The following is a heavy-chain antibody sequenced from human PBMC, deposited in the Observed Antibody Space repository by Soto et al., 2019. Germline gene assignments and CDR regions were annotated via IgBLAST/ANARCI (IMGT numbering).Heavy chain of an antibody. CDR2: IWYDGSNK. V-gene: IGHV3-33*01. J-gene: IGHJ2*01. Sequence: QVQLVESGGGVVQPGRSLRLSCAASGFTFSSYGMHWVRQAPGKGLEWVAVIWYDGSNKYYADSVKGRFTISRDNSKNTLYLQMNSLRAEDTAVYYCARDLMTTVSWYFDLWGRGTLVTVSS. CDR1: GFTFSSYG. CDR3: ARDLMTTVSWYFDL. D-gene: IGHD4-17*01.